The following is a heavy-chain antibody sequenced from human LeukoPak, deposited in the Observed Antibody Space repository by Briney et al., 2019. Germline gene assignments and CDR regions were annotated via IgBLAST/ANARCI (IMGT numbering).Heavy chain of an antibody. V-gene: IGHV3-23*01. CDR1: VFTFSNYG. CDR2: ISDSSGSRT. J-gene: IGHJ3*01. Sequence: GETLRLSCAASVFTFSNYGLSWVRQAPGQGLEWVSCISDSSGSRTPYADSVKGRFTISRDNSKNTLYLQMNNLRAEDTAIYYCAKDPRLCGGDCFTTIDFWGQGTMVTVSS. CDR3: AKDPRLCGGDCFTTIDF. D-gene: IGHD2-21*02.